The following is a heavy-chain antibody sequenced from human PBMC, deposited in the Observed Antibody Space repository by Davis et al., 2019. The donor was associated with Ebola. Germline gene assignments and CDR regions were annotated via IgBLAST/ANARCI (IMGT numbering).Heavy chain of an antibody. Sequence: GESLNISCAASGFTFSSYAMHWVRQAPGKGLEWVAVISYDGSNKYYADSVKGRFTISRDNSKNTLYLQMNSLRAEDTAVYYCARDHCSSTSCYYYYYYYMDVWGKGTTVTVSS. V-gene: IGHV3-30-3*01. D-gene: IGHD2-2*01. CDR3: ARDHCSSTSCYYYYYYYMDV. CDR2: ISYDGSNK. CDR1: GFTFSSYA. J-gene: IGHJ6*03.